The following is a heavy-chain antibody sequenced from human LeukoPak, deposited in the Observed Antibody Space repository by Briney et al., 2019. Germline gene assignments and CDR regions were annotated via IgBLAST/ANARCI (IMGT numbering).Heavy chain of an antibody. CDR1: GGSFSGYY. Sequence: PSETLSLTCAVYGGSFSGYYWSWIRQPPGKGLEWIGEINHSGSTYYNPSLKSRVTISVDTSKNQFSLKLSSVTAADTAVYYCARARSLYDFWSGYYGNYFDYWGQGTLVTVSS. CDR3: ARARSLYDFWSGYYGNYFDY. V-gene: IGHV4-34*01. D-gene: IGHD3-3*01. CDR2: INHSGST. J-gene: IGHJ4*02.